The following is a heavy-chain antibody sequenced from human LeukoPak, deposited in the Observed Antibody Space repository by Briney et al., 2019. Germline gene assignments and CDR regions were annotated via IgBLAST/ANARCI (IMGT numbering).Heavy chain of an antibody. Sequence: PGGSLRLSCEASGFTFSNSAMSWVRQAPGKGLEWVSGISASGHYTYNADSAKGRFTISRDNAKNSLYLQMNSLRAEDTAVYYCARVSVPAAAEYYYYGMDVWGQGTTVTVSS. J-gene: IGHJ6*02. V-gene: IGHV3-21*01. CDR3: ARVSVPAAAEYYYYGMDV. CDR1: GFTFSNSA. D-gene: IGHD2-2*01. CDR2: ISASGHYT.